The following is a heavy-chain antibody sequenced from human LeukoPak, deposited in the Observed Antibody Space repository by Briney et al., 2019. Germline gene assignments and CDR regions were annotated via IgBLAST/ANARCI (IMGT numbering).Heavy chain of an antibody. CDR2: INHSGST. V-gene: IGHV4-34*01. D-gene: IGHD4-17*01. Sequence: KPSETLSLTCGVFGGSFGAYFWNWIRPPPGGGLEWIGEINHSGSTNYNPSLKSRVTISVDTSKNQFSLKLSSVTAADTAVYYCARGPGAVTTYGYYFDYWGQGTLVTVSS. CDR1: GGSFGAYF. J-gene: IGHJ4*02. CDR3: ARGPGAVTTYGYYFDY.